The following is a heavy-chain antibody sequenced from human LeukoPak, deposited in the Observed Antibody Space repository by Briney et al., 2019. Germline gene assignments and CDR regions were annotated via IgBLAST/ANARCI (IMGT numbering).Heavy chain of an antibody. CDR1: GFTVSSNY. Sequence: GGSLRLSCAASGFTVSSNYMSWVRQAPGKGLEWVSSISSTTTYIYYADSVKGRFTISRDNAKDSLYLQMSSLRAEDTAVYYCARDDVAWNDVHWFDPWGQGTLVTVSS. J-gene: IGHJ5*02. CDR2: ISSTTTYI. D-gene: IGHD1-1*01. V-gene: IGHV3-21*01. CDR3: ARDDVAWNDVHWFDP.